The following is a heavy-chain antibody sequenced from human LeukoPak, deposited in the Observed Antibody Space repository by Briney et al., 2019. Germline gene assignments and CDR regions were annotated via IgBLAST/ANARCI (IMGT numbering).Heavy chain of an antibody. D-gene: IGHD4-17*01. J-gene: IGHJ4*02. CDR1: GGSISSYY. V-gene: IGHV4-59*01. CDR3: ARAVYGDYQYYFDY. CDR2: IYYSGST. Sequence: KPSETLSLTCTVPGGSISSYYWSWIRQPPGKGLEWIGYIYYSGSTNYNPSLKSRVTISVDTSKNQFSLKLSSVTAADTAVYYCARAVYGDYQYYFDYWGQGTLVTVSS.